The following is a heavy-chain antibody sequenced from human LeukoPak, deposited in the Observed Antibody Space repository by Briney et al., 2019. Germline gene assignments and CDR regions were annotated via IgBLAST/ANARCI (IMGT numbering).Heavy chain of an antibody. CDR1: GFTFNNYA. CDR2: ISDNGGST. V-gene: IGHV3-23*01. D-gene: IGHD6-19*01. CDR3: AQSRHSYGWYPGY. Sequence: PGGSLRLSCAASGFTFNNYAMSWVRQAPGKGLEWVSLISDNGGSTFYADSMKGRFTISRDNSKSALYLQIFDLRAEDTAVYYCAQSRHSYGWYPGYWGQGTLGTVSS. J-gene: IGHJ4*02.